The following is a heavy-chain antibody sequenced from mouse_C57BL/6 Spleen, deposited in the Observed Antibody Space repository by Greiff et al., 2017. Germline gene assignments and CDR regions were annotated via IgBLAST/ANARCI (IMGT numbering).Heavy chain of an antibody. V-gene: IGHV1-61*01. D-gene: IGHD1-1*01. CDR3: ARFNYYGSSPYYFDY. Sequence: QVQLQQPGAELVRPGSSVKLSCKASGYTFTSYWMDWVKQRPGQGLEWIGNIYPSDSETHYNQKFKDKATLTVDKSSSTAYMQLSSLTSEDSAVYYGARFNYYGSSPYYFDYWGQGTALTVSS. CDR2: IYPSDSET. J-gene: IGHJ2*01. CDR1: GYTFTSYW.